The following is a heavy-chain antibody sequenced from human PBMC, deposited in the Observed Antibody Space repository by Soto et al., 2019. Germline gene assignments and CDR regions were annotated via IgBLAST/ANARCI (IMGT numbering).Heavy chain of an antibody. CDR2: IYYSGST. D-gene: IGHD2-21*01. J-gene: IGHJ5*02. CDR1: GGSISSGGYY. V-gene: IGHV4-31*03. CDR3: ASAAGKWTDCWFRP. Sequence: QVQLQESGPGLVKPSQTLSLTCTVSGGSISSGGYYWSWIRQHPGKGLEWSGYIYYSGSTYYNPSLKRRVTRAVDTSKNQDSLKLSSVTAADTAVYYCASAAGKWTDCWFRPWGQGTLVTVSS.